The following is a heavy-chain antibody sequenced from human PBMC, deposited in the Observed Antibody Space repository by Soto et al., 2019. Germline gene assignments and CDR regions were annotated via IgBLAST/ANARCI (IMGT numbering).Heavy chain of an antibody. CDR3: ARDLLHYDFWSGYSAYFYYGMDV. Sequence: SLRLSCAASGFTFSSYEMNWVRQAPGQGLEWVSYISDSGGTVYYADSVKGRFTVSRDNAQNSVYLQMNSLRTEDTAVYYCARDLLHYDFWSGYSAYFYYGMDVWGPGTTVTVSS. D-gene: IGHD3-3*01. CDR1: GFTFSSYE. V-gene: IGHV3-48*03. CDR2: ISDSGGTV. J-gene: IGHJ6*02.